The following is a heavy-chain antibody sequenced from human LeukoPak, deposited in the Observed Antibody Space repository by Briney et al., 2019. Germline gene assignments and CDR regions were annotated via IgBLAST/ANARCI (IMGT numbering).Heavy chain of an antibody. CDR3: ARGGSYYTVYFYS. V-gene: IGHV4-30-2*01. CDR2: VYQVGNT. CDR1: GGSVSSGAYS. D-gene: IGHD3-16*01. J-gene: IGHJ4*02. Sequence: SETLTLTCAVSGGSVSSGAYSWSWIRQPPGKGLEWIGFVYQVGNTYYNPSLESRVTISLDESKNQFSLRLTSVTAADAAVYFCARGGSYYTVYFYSWGQGSLVTVSS.